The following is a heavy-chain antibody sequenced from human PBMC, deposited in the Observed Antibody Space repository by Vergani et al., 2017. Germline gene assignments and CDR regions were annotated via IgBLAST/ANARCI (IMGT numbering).Heavy chain of an antibody. J-gene: IGHJ5*02. Sequence: EVRLVESGGGLLQPGTSLRLSCSASGLTFGVSNKNWVRQAPGTGLEWVSSISGSSRTIFYADSVKGRFTISRDNAKNSLFLQLSSLRVEDTAVYYWAREIAGNVMASWGQGTLVTVSS. CDR2: ISGSSRTI. V-gene: IGHV3-48*01. CDR3: AREIAGNVMAS. CDR1: GLTFGVSN. D-gene: IGHD4-23*01.